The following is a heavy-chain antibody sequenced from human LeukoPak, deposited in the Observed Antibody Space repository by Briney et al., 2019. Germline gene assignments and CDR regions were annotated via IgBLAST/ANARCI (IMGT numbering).Heavy chain of an antibody. CDR2: INHSGST. D-gene: IGHD3-16*02. J-gene: IGHJ4*02. V-gene: IGHV4-39*07. Sequence: SETLSLTCTVSGGSISSSSYYWGWIRQPPGKGLEWIGEINHSGSTNYNPSLKSRVTISVDTSKNQFSLKLSSVTAADTAVYYCARGPTNTYYDYVWGSYRYTPYFDYWGQGTLVTVSS. CDR1: GGSISSSSYY. CDR3: ARGPTNTYYDYVWGSYRYTPYFDY.